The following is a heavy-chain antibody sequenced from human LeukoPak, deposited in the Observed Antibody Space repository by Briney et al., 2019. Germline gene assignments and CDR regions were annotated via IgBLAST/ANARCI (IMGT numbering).Heavy chain of an antibody. CDR3: AKAQAVFGAPLDY. V-gene: IGHV3-23*01. Sequence: GGSLRLSCAASGFTFSSYAMNWVRQAPGKGLEWVSLISGGGGSTYYADSVKRRFTISRDNSKNTLYLQMNSLRDGDTASYYCAKAQAVFGAPLDYWGQRTLVTVSS. CDR2: ISGGGGST. J-gene: IGHJ4*02. CDR1: GFTFSSYA. D-gene: IGHD3-3*01.